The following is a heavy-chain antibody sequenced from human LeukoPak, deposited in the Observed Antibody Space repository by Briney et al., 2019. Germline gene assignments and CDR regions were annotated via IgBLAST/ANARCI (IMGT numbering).Heavy chain of an antibody. CDR1: GFTFSSYA. CDR3: ARCRDIVVSNDAFDI. V-gene: IGHV3-30*04. D-gene: IGHD2-15*01. CDR2: ISYDGSNK. Sequence: GGSLRLSCAASGFTFSSYAIHWVRQAPGKGLEWVAVISYDGSNKYYADSVKGRFTISRDNSKNTLYLQMNSLRAEDTAVYYCARCRDIVVSNDAFDIWGQGTMVTVSS. J-gene: IGHJ3*02.